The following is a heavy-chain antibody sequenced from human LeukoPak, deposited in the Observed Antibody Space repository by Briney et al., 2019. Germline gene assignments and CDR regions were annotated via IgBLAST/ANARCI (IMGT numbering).Heavy chain of an antibody. Sequence: PGGSLRLSCAASGFTFSSYWRHWVRQAPGKGLVWVSRINTDGSSTNYADSVKVRFNISRGIAKSSLYLQMNSLRAEDTAVYYCARARYGDYYYYMDVWGIGTTVTVSS. CDR2: INTDGSST. D-gene: IGHD3-10*01. CDR3: ARARYGDYYYYMDV. CDR1: GFTFSSYW. J-gene: IGHJ6*03. V-gene: IGHV3-74*01.